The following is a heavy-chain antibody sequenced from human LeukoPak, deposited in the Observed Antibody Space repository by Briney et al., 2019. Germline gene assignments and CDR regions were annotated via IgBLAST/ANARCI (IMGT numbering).Heavy chain of an antibody. CDR2: IYYSGNS. D-gene: IGHD3-10*01. V-gene: IGHV4-39*01. CDR3: AANSADYNTLGSSYKV. J-gene: IGHJ4*02. Sequence: SETVSLTCTVSGGSISSSSYYWGWIRQPPGKGLEWIGSIYYSGNSYYNPSLKSRVTITVVTSKNQFSLKLSSVTAADTAIYYCAANSADYNTLGSSYKVWGQGTLVTVSS. CDR1: GGSISSSSYY.